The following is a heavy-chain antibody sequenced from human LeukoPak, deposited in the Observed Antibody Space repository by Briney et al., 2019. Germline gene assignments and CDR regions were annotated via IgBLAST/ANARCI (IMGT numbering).Heavy chain of an antibody. CDR1: GFSFSNYA. Sequence: GGSLRLSCAASGFSFSNYAMSWVRQAPARGPEWVAVIWYDGSNKYYADSVKGRFTISRDNSKNTLYLQMNSLRAEDTAVYYCARGPSFDYWGQGTLVTVSS. J-gene: IGHJ4*02. V-gene: IGHV3-33*01. CDR3: ARGPSFDY. CDR2: IWYDGSNK.